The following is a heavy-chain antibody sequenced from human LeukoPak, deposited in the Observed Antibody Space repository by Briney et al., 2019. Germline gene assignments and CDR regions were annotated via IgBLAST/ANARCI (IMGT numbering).Heavy chain of an antibody. J-gene: IGHJ3*02. CDR2: ITGGAENT. CDR3: AIRQDVFNI. Sequence: GGSLRLSCAASGFTFSGHAMSWVRQAPGKGLNWLSTITGGAENTYYAGSVKGRFTISRDNSKNTLYLQMNSLRAEDTAVYYCAIRQDVFNIWGQGTMVTVSS. CDR1: GFTFSGHA. V-gene: IGHV3-23*01.